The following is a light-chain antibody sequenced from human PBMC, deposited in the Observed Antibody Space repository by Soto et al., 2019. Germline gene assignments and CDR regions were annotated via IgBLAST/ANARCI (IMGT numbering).Light chain of an antibody. CDR1: QTISSY. Sequence: DIQMTQSPSSLSASVGDRVTITCRASQTISSYLNWYQQSPGKAPKLLIYAASSLQSGVPSRFSGNGSGTDFTLTISSLQPEDFATYYCQQSSNIPYTFGQGTKLEIK. J-gene: IGKJ2*01. CDR2: AAS. V-gene: IGKV1-39*01. CDR3: QQSSNIPYT.